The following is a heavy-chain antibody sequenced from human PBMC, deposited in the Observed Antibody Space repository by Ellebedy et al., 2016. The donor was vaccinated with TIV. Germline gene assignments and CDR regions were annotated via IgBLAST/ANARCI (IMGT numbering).Heavy chain of an antibody. V-gene: IGHV3-53*05. Sequence: GGSLRLXXAASGFTVSSNYMSWVRQAPGKGLEWVSVIYSGGSTYYADSVKGRFTISRDNSKNTLYLQMNSLRAEDTAVYYCASDQVRYSSSWLNFDYWGQGTLVTVSS. D-gene: IGHD6-13*01. CDR1: GFTVSSNY. CDR3: ASDQVRYSSSWLNFDY. CDR2: IYSGGST. J-gene: IGHJ4*02.